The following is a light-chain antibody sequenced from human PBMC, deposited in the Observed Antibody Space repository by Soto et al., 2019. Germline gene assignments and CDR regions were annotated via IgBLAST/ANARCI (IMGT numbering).Light chain of an antibody. CDR3: QNYSSAPLT. CDR1: QGISDS. J-gene: IGKJ4*01. V-gene: IGKV1-27*01. CDR2: AAS. Sequence: DIQMTQSPSSLSASVGDRVSITCRASQGISDSLAWFQHKPGKPPKLLMYAASTLQSGVPSRFSGSGSGTDFILTISSLQPEDVATYYCQNYSSAPLTFGGGTRVEIK.